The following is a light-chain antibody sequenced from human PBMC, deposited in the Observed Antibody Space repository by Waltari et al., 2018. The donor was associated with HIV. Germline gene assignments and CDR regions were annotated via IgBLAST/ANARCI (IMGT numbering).Light chain of an antibody. CDR3: QQYGSSPQT. V-gene: IGKV3-20*01. Sequence: VLTQSPGTLSLAPGERATLSCRASQNVGGTYVAWYQQKPGQAPRLLTYGASSGPTGVPDRFSGSGTGTDFTLTISRLEPEDFAVYYCQQYGSSPQTFGQGTKVEIK. J-gene: IGKJ2*01. CDR1: QNVGGTY. CDR2: GAS.